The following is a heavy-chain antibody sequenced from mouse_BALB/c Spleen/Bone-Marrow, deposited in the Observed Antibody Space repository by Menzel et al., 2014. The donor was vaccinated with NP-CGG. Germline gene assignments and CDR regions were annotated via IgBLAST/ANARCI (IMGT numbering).Heavy chain of an antibody. J-gene: IGHJ3*01. Sequence: LMESGASMKISCKASGYSFTGYTMNWVKQSHGKNLEWIGLINPYNGGTSYNQKFKGKATLTVDKSSSTAYMELLSLTSEDSAVYYCARWEYDGVPGFAYWGQGTLVTVSA. CDR1: GYSFTGYT. V-gene: IGHV1-26*01. CDR2: INPYNGGT. CDR3: ARWEYDGVPGFAY. D-gene: IGHD2-14*01.